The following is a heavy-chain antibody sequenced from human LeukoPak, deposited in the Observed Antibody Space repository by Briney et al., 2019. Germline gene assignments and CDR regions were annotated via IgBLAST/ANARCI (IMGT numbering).Heavy chain of an antibody. D-gene: IGHD2-2*01. CDR1: GYTFTSYG. Sequence: GASVKVSCRASGYTFTSYGISWVRQAPGQGLEWMGWISAYNGNTNYAQKLQGRVTMTTDTSTSTAYKELRSLRADDTAVYYCARPSYCSSTSCSYYFDYRGQGTLVTVSS. CDR2: ISAYNGNT. CDR3: ARPSYCSSTSCSYYFDY. J-gene: IGHJ4*02. V-gene: IGHV1-18*01.